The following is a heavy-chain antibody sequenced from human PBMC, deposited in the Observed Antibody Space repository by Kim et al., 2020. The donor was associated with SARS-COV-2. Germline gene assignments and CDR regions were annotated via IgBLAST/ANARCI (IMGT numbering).Heavy chain of an antibody. Sequence: GGSLRLSYVTSGFNLDDYAIHWVRQLPGKGLEWVSLISRDGDDSYYADSVKGRFTISRDNSKKSVNLQMDSLRAEDTAFYYCAQGRQWLIRNWGQGTQVTVSS. J-gene: IGHJ4*02. D-gene: IGHD6-19*01. CDR2: ISRDGDDS. CDR1: GFNLDDYA. CDR3: AQGRQWLIRN. V-gene: IGHV3-43*02.